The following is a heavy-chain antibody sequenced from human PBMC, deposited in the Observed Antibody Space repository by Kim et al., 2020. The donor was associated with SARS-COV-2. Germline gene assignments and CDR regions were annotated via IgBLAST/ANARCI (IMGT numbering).Heavy chain of an antibody. J-gene: IGHJ4*02. CDR2: SSSYI. V-gene: IGHV3-21*01. Sequence: SSSYIYYADSVKGRFTISRDNAKNSLYLQMNSLRAEDTAVYYCARSDFDYWGQGTLVTVSS. CDR3: ARSDFDY.